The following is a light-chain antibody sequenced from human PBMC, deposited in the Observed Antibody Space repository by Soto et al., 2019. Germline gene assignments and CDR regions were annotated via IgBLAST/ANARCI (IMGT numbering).Light chain of an antibody. J-gene: IGKJ3*01. CDR1: QDISNY. CDR3: QQYDNLRVT. V-gene: IGKV1-33*01. Sequence: DIQMTQSPSSLSASVGDRVTITCQASQDISNYLNWYQQKPGKAPKLLIYDASNLETGVPSRSSGGGAGTDFTFIISSLQAEDTATYYCQQYDNLRVTFGPGTKVDIK. CDR2: DAS.